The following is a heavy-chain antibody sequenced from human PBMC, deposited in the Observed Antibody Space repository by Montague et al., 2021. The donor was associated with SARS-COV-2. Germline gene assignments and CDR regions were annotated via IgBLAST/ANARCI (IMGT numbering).Heavy chain of an antibody. J-gene: IGHJ4*02. V-gene: IGHV3-7*01. CDR3: ARASGSSWDFDY. CDR2: IKQDGSEK. CDR1: GFTFSICW. Sequence: SLRLSFAASGFTFSICWMSWVRQAPGKGLEWVANIKQDGSEKYYVDSVKGRFTISRDNAKNSLFLQMNSLRVEDTAVYYCARASGSSWDFDYWGQGTLVTVSS. D-gene: IGHD6-13*01.